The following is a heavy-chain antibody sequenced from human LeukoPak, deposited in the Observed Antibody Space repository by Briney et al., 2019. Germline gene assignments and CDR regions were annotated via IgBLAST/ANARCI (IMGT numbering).Heavy chain of an antibody. D-gene: IGHD2-15*01. V-gene: IGHV4-34*01. J-gene: IGHJ4*02. CDR3: ARVLTRIDY. Sequence: SETLSLTCAVYGGSFSGYYWSWIRQPPGKGLEWIGEINHSGSTNYNPSLKSRVTMSVDTSKNQFSLKLSSVTAADTAVYYCARVLTRIDYWGQGTLVTVSS. CDR2: INHSGST. CDR1: GGSFSGYY.